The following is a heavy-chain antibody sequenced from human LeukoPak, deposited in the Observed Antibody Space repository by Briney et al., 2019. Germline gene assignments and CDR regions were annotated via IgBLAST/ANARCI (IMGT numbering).Heavy chain of an antibody. V-gene: IGHV5-51*01. CDR1: GYSFTSYW. CDR2: IYPDDSDI. J-gene: IGHJ4*02. D-gene: IGHD3-10*01. Sequence: GESLKISCQGSGYSFTSYWIGWVRQMPGKGLEWMGIIYPDDSDIRYSPSFQGQVTISADKSISTAYLQWSSLKASDTAMYYCARHFSYGSGSYYNADYWGQGTLVTVSS. CDR3: ARHFSYGSGSYYNADY.